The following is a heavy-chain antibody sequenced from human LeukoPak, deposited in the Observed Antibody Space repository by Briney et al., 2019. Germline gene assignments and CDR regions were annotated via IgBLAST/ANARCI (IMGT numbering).Heavy chain of an antibody. CDR1: GDSVSSNSAA. CDR3: ARENDYSGYGLAYFDY. V-gene: IGHV6-1*01. Sequence: SQTLSLTCAISGDSVSSNSAAWNWIRQSPSRGLEWLGRTYYRSKWYNDYAVSVKSRITINPDTSKNQFSLQLNSVTPEDTAVYYCARENDYSGYGLAYFDYWGQGTLVTVSS. D-gene: IGHD5-12*01. J-gene: IGHJ4*02. CDR2: TYYRSKWYN.